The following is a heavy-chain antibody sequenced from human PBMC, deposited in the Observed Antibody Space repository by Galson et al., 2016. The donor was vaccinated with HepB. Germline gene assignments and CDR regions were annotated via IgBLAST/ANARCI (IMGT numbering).Heavy chain of an antibody. CDR2: FDPEDGET. V-gene: IGHV1-24*01. CDR3: AEKRDYDFWSGYEK. CDR1: GYTLSELS. D-gene: IGHD3-3*01. J-gene: IGHJ4*02. Sequence: SVKVSCKVSGYTLSELSMHWVRQAPGKGLEWMGGFDPEDGETIYAQKFQGRVTMTEDTSTDTAYMELSSLRSEDTAVYYCAEKRDYDFWSGYEKWGQGTLVTVSP.